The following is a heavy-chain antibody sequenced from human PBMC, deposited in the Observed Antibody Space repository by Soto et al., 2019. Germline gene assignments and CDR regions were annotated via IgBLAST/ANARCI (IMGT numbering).Heavy chain of an antibody. V-gene: IGHV1-18*01. CDR2: ISAYNGNT. D-gene: IGHD2-21*02. CDR3: ARDGIVVVTTDAFDI. Sequence: ASVKVSCKASGYTFTSYGISWVRQAPGQGLEWMGWISAYNGNTNYAQKLQGRVTMTTDTSTSTAYMELRSLRSDDAAVYYCARDGIVVVTTDAFDIWGQGTMVTVSS. J-gene: IGHJ3*02. CDR1: GYTFTSYG.